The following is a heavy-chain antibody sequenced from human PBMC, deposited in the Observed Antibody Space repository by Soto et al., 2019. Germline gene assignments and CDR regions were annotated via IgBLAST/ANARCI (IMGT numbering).Heavy chain of an antibody. CDR1: GFTVSSNY. CDR2: IYSGGST. CDR3: ARAGNGAGSYYSMWAFDI. D-gene: IGHD3-10*01. Sequence: GGSLRLSCAASGFTVSSNYMSWVRQAPGKGLEWVSVIYSGGSTYYVDSVKGRFTISRDNSKNTLYLQMNSLRAEDTAVYYCARAGNGAGSYYSMWAFDIWGQGTMVTVSS. V-gene: IGHV3-53*01. J-gene: IGHJ3*02.